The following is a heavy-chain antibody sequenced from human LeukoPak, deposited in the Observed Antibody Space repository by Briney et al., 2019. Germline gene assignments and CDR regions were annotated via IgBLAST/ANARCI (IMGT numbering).Heavy chain of an antibody. V-gene: IGHV3-74*01. Sequence: GGSLRLSCAASGFTFSKYWMLWVRQAPGKGLESVSRINTDGTVTTYADSVKGRFTVSRDNADNTMFLQMSSVRDEDAAVYYCATKQWLAPPPDSWGQGTPVTVSS. D-gene: IGHD6-19*01. CDR3: ATKQWLAPPPDS. CDR1: GFTFSKYW. J-gene: IGHJ4*02. CDR2: INTDGTVT.